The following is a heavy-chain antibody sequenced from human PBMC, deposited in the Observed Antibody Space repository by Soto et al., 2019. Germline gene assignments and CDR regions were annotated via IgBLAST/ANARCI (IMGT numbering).Heavy chain of an antibody. CDR1: GFVFKNYE. V-gene: IGHV3-48*03. Sequence: GGSLRLSCVASGFVFKNYEMNWVRQAPGKGLEWISYISNSGNTIYVADSMRGRFTISRDNAKNSLFLQMNSLRADDTAVYYCARDIDKRDYYYGLDVWGQGTTVTVSS. CDR2: ISNSGNTI. D-gene: IGHD1-26*01. J-gene: IGHJ6*02. CDR3: ARDIDKRDYYYGLDV.